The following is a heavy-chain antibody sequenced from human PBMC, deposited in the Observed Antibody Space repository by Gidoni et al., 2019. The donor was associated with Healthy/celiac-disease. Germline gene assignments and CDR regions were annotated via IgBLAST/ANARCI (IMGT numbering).Heavy chain of an antibody. V-gene: IGHV1-18*01. D-gene: IGHD5-18*01. CDR2: ISAYNGNT. J-gene: IGHJ6*02. Sequence: QVQLVQSGAEVKKPGASVKVSCKASGYTFTSYGISWVRQAPGQGLEWMGWISAYNGNTNYAQKLQGRVTMTTDTSTSTAYMELRSLRSDDTAVYYCARDGYSYGYDGYYYYYYGMDVWGQGTTVTVSS. CDR3: ARDGYSYGYDGYYYYYYGMDV. CDR1: GYTFTSYG.